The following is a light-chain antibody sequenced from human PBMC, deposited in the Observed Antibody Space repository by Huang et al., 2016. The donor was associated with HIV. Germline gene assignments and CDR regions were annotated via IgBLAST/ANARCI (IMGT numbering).Light chain of an antibody. J-gene: IGKJ1*01. CDR2: YGS. CDR1: QDIAKF. Sequence: DIQMTQSPSSLSASVGDRVTITCQASQDIAKFLNWYQQKPGQAPKLLIYYGSTLQTGVPSRFSGSGSGTDFIFTISSLQPEDIATYYCQQYDSLPPWTFGQGTKVEI. V-gene: IGKV1-33*01. CDR3: QQYDSLPPWT.